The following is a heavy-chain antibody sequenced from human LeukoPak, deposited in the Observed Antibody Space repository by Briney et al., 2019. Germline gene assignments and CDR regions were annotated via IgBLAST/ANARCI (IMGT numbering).Heavy chain of an antibody. J-gene: IGHJ4*02. V-gene: IGHV3-30*18. CDR1: GFSFISYG. Sequence: GGSLRLSCAASGFSFISYGMHWVRQAPGKGLEWVGVISDDGRRKDYADSVKGRFTISRDNSKDTLYLQMNSLRAEDTAVYYCAKRRSDYGDYVSYFDYWGQGTLVTASS. CDR3: AKRRSDYGDYVSYFDY. CDR2: ISDDGRRK. D-gene: IGHD4-17*01.